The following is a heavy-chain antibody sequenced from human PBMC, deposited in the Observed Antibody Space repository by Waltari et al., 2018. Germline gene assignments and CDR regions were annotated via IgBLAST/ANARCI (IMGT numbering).Heavy chain of an antibody. V-gene: IGHV3-30*02. D-gene: IGHD3-10*01. CDR1: GFTFSSYG. Sequence: QVQLVESGGGVVQPGGSLRLSCAASGFTFSSYGMHWVRQAPGQGLEGVEFIRHDGSNKYYADSVKGRFTISRDNSKNTLYLQMNSLRAEDTAVYYCAKDDYYGSGSFNSGSPIPPKNSYYYYMDVWGKGTTVTVSS. CDR3: AKDDYYGSGSFNSGSPIPPKNSYYYYMDV. J-gene: IGHJ6*03. CDR2: IRHDGSNK.